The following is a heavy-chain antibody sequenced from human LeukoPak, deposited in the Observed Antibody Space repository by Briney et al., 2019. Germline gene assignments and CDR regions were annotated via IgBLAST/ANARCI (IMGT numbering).Heavy chain of an antibody. D-gene: IGHD5-12*01. V-gene: IGHV3-66*02. CDR2: IYSGGST. J-gene: IGHJ4*02. CDR1: GFTVSSNY. CDR3: ARGGSGYELGY. Sequence: GGSLRLSCAGSGFTVSSNYMNWVRQAPGKGLEWVSHIYSGGSTYYADSVKGRFTISRDNSKNTLYLQMNSLRAEDTAVYYCARGGSGYELGYWGQGTLVIVSS.